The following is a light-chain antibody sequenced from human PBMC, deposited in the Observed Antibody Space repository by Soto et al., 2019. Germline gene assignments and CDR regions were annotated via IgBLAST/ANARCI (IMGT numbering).Light chain of an antibody. CDR1: QSVFYNSNKKNY. Sequence: DFVMTQFPDSLAVSLGERATINCKSSQSVFYNSNKKNYFAWYQQKPGQPPKLLISWASTRESGVPDRFSGGGSGTDFTLTISSLQAEDVAVYFCQQYYTIPITFGQGTRLDIK. V-gene: IGKV4-1*01. CDR3: QQYYTIPIT. J-gene: IGKJ5*01. CDR2: WAS.